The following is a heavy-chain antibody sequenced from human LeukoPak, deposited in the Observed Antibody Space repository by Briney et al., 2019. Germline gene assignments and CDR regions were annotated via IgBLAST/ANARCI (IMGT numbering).Heavy chain of an antibody. D-gene: IGHD4-17*01. CDR3: AKDLYGDYLHDY. V-gene: IGHV3-21*01. CDR1: GFTFSSYS. Sequence: PGGSLRLSCAASGFTFSSYSMNWVRQAPGKGLEWVSSISSSSSYIYYADSVKGRFTISRDNAKNSLYLQMNSLRAEDTAVYYCAKDLYGDYLHDYWGQGTLVTVSS. CDR2: ISSSSSYI. J-gene: IGHJ4*02.